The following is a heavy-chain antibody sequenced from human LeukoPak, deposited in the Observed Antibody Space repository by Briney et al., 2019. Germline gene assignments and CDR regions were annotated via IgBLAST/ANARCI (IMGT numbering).Heavy chain of an antibody. CDR3: ARAPSLRRYFDWLSRIPNAFDI. Sequence: VASVKVSCKVSGYTLTELSMHWVRQAPGKGREWMGGFDPEDGETIYAQKFQGRVTMTEDTSTDTAYMELSSLRSEDTAVYYCARAPSLRRYFDWLSRIPNAFDIWGQGTMVTVSS. J-gene: IGHJ3*02. CDR2: FDPEDGET. D-gene: IGHD3-9*01. CDR1: GYTLTELS. V-gene: IGHV1-24*01.